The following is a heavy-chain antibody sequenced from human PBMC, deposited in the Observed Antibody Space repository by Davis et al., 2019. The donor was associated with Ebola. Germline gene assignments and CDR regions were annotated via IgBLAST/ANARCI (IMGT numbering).Heavy chain of an antibody. CDR2: INHRGST. CDR3: ARGWGPQGVKNFEY. Sequence: PSETLSLTCGVHGGSISDYYWSWIRQPPGKGLEWIGEINHRGSTNYNPSLKSRVTISLDTSNNHFSLKLSSMTAADTAVYYCARGWGPQGVKNFEYWGQGTLVTVSS. V-gene: IGHV4-34*01. J-gene: IGHJ4*02. D-gene: IGHD3-10*01. CDR1: GGSISDYY.